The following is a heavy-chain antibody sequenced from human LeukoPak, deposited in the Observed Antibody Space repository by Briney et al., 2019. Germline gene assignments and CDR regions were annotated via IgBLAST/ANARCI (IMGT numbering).Heavy chain of an antibody. Sequence: GGSLRLSCTASGFTFWDYALSWFRQAPGKGLEWVSFIRSKTYGGTTQYAASVKGRFNISRDDSKSVAYLQMNSLKIDDTAVYYCTRVDYGGAPRRNYWGQGTLVTVSS. CDR1: GFTFWDYA. CDR2: IRSKTYGGTT. J-gene: IGHJ4*02. D-gene: IGHD4-23*01. V-gene: IGHV3-49*03. CDR3: TRVDYGGAPRRNY.